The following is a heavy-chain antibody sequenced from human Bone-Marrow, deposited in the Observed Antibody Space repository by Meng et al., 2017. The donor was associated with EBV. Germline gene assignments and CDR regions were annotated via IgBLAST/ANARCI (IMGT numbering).Heavy chain of an antibody. V-gene: IGHV3-74*01. D-gene: IGHD1-14*01. CDR3: SRDLAGSDDS. Sequence: LLEESGGAVVQPGGSRRLSCAASGFSFSRYWMNWVRQVPGEGLVWVSRINEYGSVTNYADSVKGRFTISRDNTKNTLYLQMNSLRAEDIGLYFCSRDLAGSDDSWGQGTLVTVAS. CDR2: INEYGSVT. CDR1: GFSFSRYW. J-gene: IGHJ5*01.